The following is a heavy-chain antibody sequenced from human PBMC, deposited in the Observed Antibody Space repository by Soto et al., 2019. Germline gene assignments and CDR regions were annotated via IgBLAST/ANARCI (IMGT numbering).Heavy chain of an antibody. CDR2: ISSYNGNT. CDR1: GYTFPTFV. Sequence: GASVKVSCKASGYTFPTFVFSWVRQAPGQGLGGVGWISSYNGNTNYAQKVQGRVTMTTDTSASTTYMELRSLRSDDTAVYYCARGPRYCSSSSCFSRVTWFDPWGQGTLVTVSS. J-gene: IGHJ5*02. V-gene: IGHV1-18*01. CDR3: ARGPRYCSSSSCFSRVTWFDP. D-gene: IGHD2-2*01.